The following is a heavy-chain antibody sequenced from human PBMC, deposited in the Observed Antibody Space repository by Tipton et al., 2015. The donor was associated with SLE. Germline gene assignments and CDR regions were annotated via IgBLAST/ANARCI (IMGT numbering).Heavy chain of an antibody. CDR1: GGSISNYY. V-gene: IGHV4-59*12. CDR3: ARAGYCSTTSCHWYFDL. Sequence: TLSLTCTVSGGSISNYYWSWIRQPPGNGLEWIGSIYHTASTYYNPSLQSRVTISVDTSRNRFSLKLTSVTAADTAVYYCARAGYCSTTSCHWYFDLWGRGTLVTVSS. J-gene: IGHJ2*01. CDR2: IYHTAST. D-gene: IGHD2-2*01.